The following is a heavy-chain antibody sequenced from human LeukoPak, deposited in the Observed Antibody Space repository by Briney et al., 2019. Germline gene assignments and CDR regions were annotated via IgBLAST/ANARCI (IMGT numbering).Heavy chain of an antibody. J-gene: IGHJ4*02. V-gene: IGHV3-11*01. Sequence: PGGSLRLSCATSGFSFSDYYMSWIRQAPGKGLEWLSYISSSGNTIYYADSVKGRFTISRDNAKNSLYLQMNSLRAEDTAVYYCASIAVAGLYFDYWGQGTLVTVSS. D-gene: IGHD6-19*01. CDR3: ASIAVAGLYFDY. CDR1: GFSFSDYY. CDR2: ISSSGNTI.